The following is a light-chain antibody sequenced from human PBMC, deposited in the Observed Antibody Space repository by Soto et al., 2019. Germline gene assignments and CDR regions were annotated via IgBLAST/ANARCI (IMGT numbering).Light chain of an antibody. V-gene: IGKV1-5*01. CDR3: QQFHSFPIT. Sequence: DIQMTQSPSTLSASAGDRVTITCRASQSINRWLAWYQQKPGKAPKLLINDASSLESGVPSRFSGSGSGTEFTLTISSLQPDDFTTYYCQQFHSFPITFGQGTRLDVK. CDR1: QSINRW. J-gene: IGKJ5*01. CDR2: DAS.